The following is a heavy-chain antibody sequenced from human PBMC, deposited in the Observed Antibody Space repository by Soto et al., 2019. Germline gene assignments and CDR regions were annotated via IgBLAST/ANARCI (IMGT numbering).Heavy chain of an antibody. J-gene: IGHJ4*02. CDR2: ISSSSSYT. V-gene: IGHV3-11*06. Sequence: GSLRLSCAASGFTFSDYYMSWIRQAPGKGLEWVSYISSSSSYTNYADSVKGRFTISRDNAKNSLYLQMNSLRAEDTAVYYCAITVTTEFGVNYFDYWGQGTLVTVSS. D-gene: IGHD4-17*01. CDR3: AITVTTEFGVNYFDY. CDR1: GFTFSDYY.